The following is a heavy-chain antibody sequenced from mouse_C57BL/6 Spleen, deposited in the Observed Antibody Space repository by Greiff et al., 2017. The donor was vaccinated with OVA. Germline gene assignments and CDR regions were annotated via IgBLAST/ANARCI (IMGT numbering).Heavy chain of an antibody. Sequence: EVKLMESGGGLVKPGGSLKLSCAASGFTFSDYGMHWVRQAPEKGLEWVAYISSGSSTIYYADTVKGRFTISRDNAKNTLFLQMTSLRSEDTAMYYCHIYDGYSEAYWGQGTLVTVSA. J-gene: IGHJ3*01. CDR1: GFTFSDYG. CDR2: ISSGSSTI. V-gene: IGHV5-17*01. CDR3: HIYDGYSEAY. D-gene: IGHD2-3*01.